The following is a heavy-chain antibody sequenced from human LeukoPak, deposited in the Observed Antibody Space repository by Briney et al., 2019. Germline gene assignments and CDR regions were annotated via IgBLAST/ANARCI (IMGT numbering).Heavy chain of an antibody. CDR3: AREKVRDYYCYYYMDV. J-gene: IGHJ6*03. V-gene: IGHV4-4*07. CDR1: GGSISSYY. D-gene: IGHD3-10*01. Sequence: SSETLSLTCTVSGGSISSYYWSWIRQPAGKGLEWIGRIYTSGSTNYNPSLKSRVTMSVDTSKNQFSLKLSSVTAADTAVYYCAREKVRDYYCYYYMDVWGKGTTVTVSS. CDR2: IYTSGST.